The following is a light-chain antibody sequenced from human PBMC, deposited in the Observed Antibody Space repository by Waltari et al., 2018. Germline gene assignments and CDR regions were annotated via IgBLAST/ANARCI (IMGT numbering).Light chain of an antibody. CDR3: SSYTGRGTVI. V-gene: IGLV2-14*01. CDR1: NSDIGSYSY. CDR2: DLT. Sequence: QSVLTQTASVSGSPGQSITISCTGTNSDIGSYSYVSWYQQYPGKAPKLIIYDLTERPSGVSTRFSGSKSGNTASLTISGLQADDEADYFCSSYTGRGTVIFGRGTMVTVL. J-gene: IGLJ2*01.